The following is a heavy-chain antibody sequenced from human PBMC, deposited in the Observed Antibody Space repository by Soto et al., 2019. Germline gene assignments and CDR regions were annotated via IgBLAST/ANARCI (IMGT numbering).Heavy chain of an antibody. CDR2: ISSDGSTT. CDR1: GFTFSNYW. Sequence: GGSLRLSCAASGFTFSNYWMRWVRQGPTKGLVWVSRISSDGSTTTYADSVKGRFTVSRDNAKSTLYLQMDSLRAEDTVVYYCARAPYCSGGSCYPDNWGQGTLVTVSS. V-gene: IGHV3-74*01. CDR3: ARAPYCSGGSCYPDN. J-gene: IGHJ4*02. D-gene: IGHD2-15*01.